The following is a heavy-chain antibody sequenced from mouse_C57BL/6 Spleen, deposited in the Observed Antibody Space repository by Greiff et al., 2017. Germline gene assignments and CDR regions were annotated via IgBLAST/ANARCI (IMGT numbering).Heavy chain of an antibody. CDR3: ARDRDYDYDRGAWFAY. J-gene: IGHJ3*01. CDR2: ISDGGSYT. V-gene: IGHV5-4*01. Sequence: EVQVVESGGGLVKPGGSLKLSCAASGFTFSSYAMSWVRQTPEKRLEWVATISDGGSYTYYPDNVKGRFTISRDNAKNNLYLQMSHLKSEDTAMYYCARDRDYDYDRGAWFAYWGQGTLVTVSA. D-gene: IGHD2-4*01. CDR1: GFTFSSYA.